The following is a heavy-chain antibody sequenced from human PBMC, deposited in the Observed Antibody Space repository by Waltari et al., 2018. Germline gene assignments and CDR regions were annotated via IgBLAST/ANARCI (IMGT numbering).Heavy chain of an antibody. CDR3: AKDGVMFGVYQHPQPSYYYGMDV. CDR1: GFTFSSYA. Sequence: EVQLLESGGGLVQPGGSLRLSCAASGFTFSSYAMSWVRQAPGKGLEWVSAISGSGGSTYYADSVKGRFTISRDNSKNTLYLQMNSLRAEDTAVYYCAKDGVMFGVYQHPQPSYYYGMDVWGQGTTVTVSS. V-gene: IGHV3-23*01. CDR2: ISGSGGST. J-gene: IGHJ6*02. D-gene: IGHD3-10*02.